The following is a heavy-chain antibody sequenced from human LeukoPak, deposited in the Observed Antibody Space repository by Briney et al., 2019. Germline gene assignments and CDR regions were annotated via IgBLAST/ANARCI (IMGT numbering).Heavy chain of an antibody. V-gene: IGHV4-39*01. CDR2: IYYSGST. CDR1: GGSISSSSYY. D-gene: IGHD3-10*01. CDR3: ARVNSLTMVRGVIDPFDY. J-gene: IGHJ4*02. Sequence: SETLSLTCTVSGGSISSSSYYWGWIRQPPGKGLEWIGSIYYSGSTYYNPSLKSRVTISVDTSKNQFSLKLSSVTATDTAVYYCARVNSLTMVRGVIDPFDYWGQGTLVTVSS.